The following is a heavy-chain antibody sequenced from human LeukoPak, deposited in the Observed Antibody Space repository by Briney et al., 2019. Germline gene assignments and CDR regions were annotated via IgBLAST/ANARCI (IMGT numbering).Heavy chain of an antibody. CDR1: GDAVTASKY. J-gene: IGHJ3*02. CDR3: ARHTRPGYSGYENAFDI. D-gene: IGHD5-12*01. CDR2: ISNAGST. V-gene: IGHV4-59*08. Sequence: SGTLSLTCSVSGDAVTASKYWTWIRLPPGKRLEWIGYISNAGSTEYNASLKSRVTISLDTSSNQFSLKLSSVTAADTALYYCARHTRPGYSGYENAFDIWGQGTMVTVSS.